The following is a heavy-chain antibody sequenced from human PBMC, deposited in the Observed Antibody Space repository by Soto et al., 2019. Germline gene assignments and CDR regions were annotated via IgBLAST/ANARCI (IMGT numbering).Heavy chain of an antibody. D-gene: IGHD5-18*01. CDR1: GFTFSSYS. CDR2: ISSSSSTI. Sequence: PGGSLRLSWAAAGFTFSSYSMNWVRQAPGKGLEWVSYISSSSSTIYYADSVKGRFTISRDNAKNSLYLQMNSLRAEDTAVYYCERDQGYSYGPTDYWGQGTLVTVSS. V-gene: IGHV3-48*01. J-gene: IGHJ4*02. CDR3: ERDQGYSYGPTDY.